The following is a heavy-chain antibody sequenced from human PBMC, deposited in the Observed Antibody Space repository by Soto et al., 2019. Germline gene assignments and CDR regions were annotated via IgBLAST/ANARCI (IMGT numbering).Heavy chain of an antibody. Sequence: QVQLVESGGGVVQPGRSLRLSCAASGFTFSSYGMHWFRQAPGKGLEWVALISYDGSNKYYPDSVKGRFTISRDNSKNTLYLQMNSLRTEDTAVYYCAAGLYFFDYCGQGTLVTVSS. CDR2: ISYDGSNK. CDR3: AAGLYFFDY. D-gene: IGHD6-13*01. V-gene: IGHV3-30*03. CDR1: GFTFSSYG. J-gene: IGHJ4*02.